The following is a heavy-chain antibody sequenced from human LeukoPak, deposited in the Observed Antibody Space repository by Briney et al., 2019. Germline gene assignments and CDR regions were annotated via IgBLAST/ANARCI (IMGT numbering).Heavy chain of an antibody. D-gene: IGHD3-10*01. CDR2: IYQSGST. Sequence: NPSETLSLTCTVSGGSISSGGYYWSWIRQPPGKGLEWIGYIYQSGSTYYNPSLESRVTISLDRYKNQFSQKLSSVTAADTAVYYCASSSSGSYNYYYMDVWGKGTTVTVSS. J-gene: IGHJ6*03. CDR3: ASSSSGSYNYYYMDV. V-gene: IGHV4-30-2*01. CDR1: GGSISSGGYY.